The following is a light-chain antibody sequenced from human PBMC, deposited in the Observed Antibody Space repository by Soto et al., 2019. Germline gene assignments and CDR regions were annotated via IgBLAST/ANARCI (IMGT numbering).Light chain of an antibody. CDR3: QQYNNWPGT. J-gene: IGKJ1*01. CDR2: DAS. V-gene: IGKV3-11*01. CDR1: QYVSSF. Sequence: EIVLTQSPATLSLSPGERATLSCRASQYVSSFLAWYQQKAGQAPRLLIYDASHRATGIPARFSGSGSGTDFTLTINSLQSEDFAVYYCQQYNNWPGTFGQGTKVDIK.